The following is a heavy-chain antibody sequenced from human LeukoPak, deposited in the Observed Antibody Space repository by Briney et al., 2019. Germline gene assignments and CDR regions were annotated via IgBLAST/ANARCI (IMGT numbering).Heavy chain of an antibody. V-gene: IGHV4-38-2*02. CDR1: GYSISSGYY. J-gene: IGHJ4*02. CDR3: ARSRGRLAQLDY. Sequence: SETLSLTCSVSGYSISSGYYWGWIRQPPGKGLEWIGIIYHSGSTYCNPSLKSRVTISVDTSKNRFSLRLSSVTAADTAVYYCARSRGRLAQLDYWGQGTLVTVSS. CDR2: IYHSGST. D-gene: IGHD6-25*01.